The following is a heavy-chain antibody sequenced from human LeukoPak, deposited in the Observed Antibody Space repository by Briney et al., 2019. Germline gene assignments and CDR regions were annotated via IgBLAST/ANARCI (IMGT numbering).Heavy chain of an antibody. CDR2: SSGNGGST. J-gene: IGHJ4*02. D-gene: IGHD1/OR15-1a*01. V-gene: IGHV3-23*01. CDR3: ARDSNWNNGGFDY. Sequence: GGSLRLSCGAPGFTFSNYAMSWVRQAPGKGLEWVSTSSGNGGSTYYGDSVKGRFTISRDNVKNTLHLQMSSLRAEDTAVYYCARDSNWNNGGFDYWGQGTLVTVSA. CDR1: GFTFSNYA.